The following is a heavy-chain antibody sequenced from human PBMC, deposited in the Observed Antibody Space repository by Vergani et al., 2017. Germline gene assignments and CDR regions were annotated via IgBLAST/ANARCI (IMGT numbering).Heavy chain of an antibody. D-gene: IGHD2-2*01. V-gene: IGHV1-69*01. CDR3: ARFCSSTSCYLNAFDI. CDR1: GGTFSSYA. J-gene: IGHJ3*02. Sequence: QVQLVQSGAEVKKPGSSVKVSCKASGGTFSSYAISWVRQAPGQGLEWMGGIIPIFGTANYAQKFQGRVTITADESTSTAYMELSSLRSEDTAVYYYARFCSSTSCYLNAFDIWGQGTMVTVSS. CDR2: IIPIFGTA.